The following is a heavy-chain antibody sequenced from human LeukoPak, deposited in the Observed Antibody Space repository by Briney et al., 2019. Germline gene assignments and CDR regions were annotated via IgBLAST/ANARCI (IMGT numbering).Heavy chain of an antibody. V-gene: IGHV3-7*01. Sequence: PGGSLRLSCAASGFTFSSYAMSWVRQAPGKGLEWVANIKQDGSEKYYVDSVKGRFTISRDNAKNSLYLQMNSLRAEDTAVYYCAGDLRYSGGRVYWGQGTLVTVSS. J-gene: IGHJ4*02. CDR3: AGDLRYSGGRVY. D-gene: IGHD3-9*01. CDR1: GFTFSSYA. CDR2: IKQDGSEK.